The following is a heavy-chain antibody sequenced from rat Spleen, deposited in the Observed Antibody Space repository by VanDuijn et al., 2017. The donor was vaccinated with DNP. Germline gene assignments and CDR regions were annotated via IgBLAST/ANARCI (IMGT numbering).Heavy chain of an antibody. CDR3: ARGGQYYFDY. CDR1: GFTFNYYW. CDR2: TTSSGDGT. J-gene: IGHJ2*01. Sequence: EVQLVESGGDLVQPGRSLKLSCVASGFTFNYYWMTWIRQVPGKGLEWIASTTSSGDGTYYPDSVKGRFTISRDNAKNTLYLQMNSLRSEDTATYYCARGGQYYFDYWGQGVMVTVSS. D-gene: IGHD4-3*01. V-gene: IGHV5-31*01.